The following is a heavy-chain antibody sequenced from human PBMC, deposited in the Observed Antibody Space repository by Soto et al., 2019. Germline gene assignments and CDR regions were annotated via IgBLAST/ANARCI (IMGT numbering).Heavy chain of an antibody. CDR3: AKDPYYDILTGSYFDY. J-gene: IGHJ4*02. CDR2: ISGSGGST. D-gene: IGHD3-9*01. V-gene: IGHV3-23*01. CDR1: GFTFSSYA. Sequence: GGSLRLSCAASGFTFSSYAMSWVRQAPGKGLEWVSAISGSGGSTYYADSVKGRFTISRDNSKNTLYLQMNSLRAEDTAVYYCAKDPYYDILTGSYFDYWGQGTQVTVSS.